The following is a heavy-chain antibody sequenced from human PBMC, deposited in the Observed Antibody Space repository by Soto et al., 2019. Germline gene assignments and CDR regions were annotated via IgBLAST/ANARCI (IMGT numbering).Heavy chain of an antibody. CDR1: GGTFSSYT. J-gene: IGHJ5*02. V-gene: IGHV1-69*02. CDR3: ARQLSNDYGDYGRFDP. D-gene: IGHD4-17*01. Sequence: QVQLVQSWAEVKKPGSSVKVSCKASGGTFSSYTISWVRQAPGQGLEWMGRIIPILGIANYAQKFQGRVTITADTSTSTAYMELSSLRSEDTAVYYCARQLSNDYGDYGRFDPWGQGTLVTVAS. CDR2: IIPILGIA.